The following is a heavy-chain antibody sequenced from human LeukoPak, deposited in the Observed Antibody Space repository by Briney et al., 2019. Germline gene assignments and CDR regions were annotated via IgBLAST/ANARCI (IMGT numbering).Heavy chain of an antibody. J-gene: IGHJ4*02. CDR1: GGSISTSSYF. V-gene: IGHV4-39*01. CDR2: IYYSGRT. CDR3: ARHGGLKYGGYEKRFDY. Sequence: SETLSLTCTVSGGSISTSSYFWGWIRQPPGKGLEWVGSIYYSGRTYYNPSLESRVTISVDTSKNQFSLKLNSVTAADTAVYYCARHGGLKYGGYEKRFDYWGQGTLVTVPS. D-gene: IGHD5-12*01.